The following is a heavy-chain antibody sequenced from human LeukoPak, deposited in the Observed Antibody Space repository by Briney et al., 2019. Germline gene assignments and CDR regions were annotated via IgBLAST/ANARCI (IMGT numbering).Heavy chain of an antibody. CDR3: AKDSWEVGATSEIDY. CDR2: IRYDGSDK. J-gene: IGHJ4*02. V-gene: IGHV3-30*02. CDR1: GFTFSSYG. D-gene: IGHD1-26*01. Sequence: GGSLRLSCAASGFTFSSYGMHWVRQAPGKGLEWVGFIRYDGSDKYYADSVKGRFTISRDNPKNTLYLQVNSPRAEDTAVYYCAKDSWEVGATSEIDYWGQGTLVTVSS.